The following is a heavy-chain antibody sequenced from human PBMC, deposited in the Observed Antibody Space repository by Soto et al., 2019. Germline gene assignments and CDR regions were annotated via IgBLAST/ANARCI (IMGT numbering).Heavy chain of an antibody. D-gene: IGHD1-26*01. Sequence: EVELLESGGGLVQPGGSLRLSCVASRFTFTSYAMSWVRHAPGQGLEWVAAISASGGATIHADSVKGRLTISRDNSKNTLYLQMNSLRAEDTAVYYCAKDVEGGSLFRGAFDYWGQGTQVTVSS. CDR3: AKDVEGGSLFRGAFDY. CDR2: ISASGGAT. J-gene: IGHJ4*02. CDR1: RFTFTSYA. V-gene: IGHV3-23*01.